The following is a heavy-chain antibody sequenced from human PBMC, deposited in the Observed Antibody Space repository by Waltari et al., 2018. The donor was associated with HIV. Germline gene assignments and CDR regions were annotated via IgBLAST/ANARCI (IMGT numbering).Heavy chain of an antibody. CDR1: GYTFTSYY. J-gene: IGHJ4*02. D-gene: IGHD3-3*01. CDR2: IFPDDGST. CDR3: ARRGSYFDFWGGYSSPAPFDF. Sequence: VLLEQSGAEVKRPGASVRLSCQTSGYTFTSYYIHWVRQVPGQGLEWMGIIFPDDGSTNAAQKFQGRVSISRDLATKTVFMDLSRLKPEDTATYYGARRGSYFDFWGGYSSPAPFDFWGQGTLVSVSA. V-gene: IGHV1-46*01.